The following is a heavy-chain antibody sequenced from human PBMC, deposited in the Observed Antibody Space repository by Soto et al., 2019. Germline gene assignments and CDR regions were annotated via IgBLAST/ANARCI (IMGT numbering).Heavy chain of an antibody. Sequence: QITLKESGPTLVNPTQTLTLTCTFSGFSLSTSGVGVGWISQPPGKALEWLALIYWNDDKRYSPSLKSRLTIAKDTSKNQVVLTMTNMDPVDTATYYCARSKIAVTTQYDMDFWGQGTTVTVSS. D-gene: IGHD4-4*01. J-gene: IGHJ6*02. CDR2: IYWNDDK. V-gene: IGHV2-5*01. CDR3: ARSKIAVTTQYDMDF. CDR1: GFSLSTSGVG.